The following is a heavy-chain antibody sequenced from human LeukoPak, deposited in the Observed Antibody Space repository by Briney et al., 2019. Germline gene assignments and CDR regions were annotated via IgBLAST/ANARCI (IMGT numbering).Heavy chain of an antibody. CDR1: GFSLSTSGVG. D-gene: IGHD2-2*02. J-gene: IGHJ4*02. V-gene: IGHV2-5*01. Sequence: SGPTLVKPTQTLTLTCTFSGFSLSTSGVGVGWIRQPPGKALEWLALIYWNDDKRYSPSLKSRLTITKDTSKNQVVLTMTNMDPVDTATYYCAGQGGIVVVPAAIWDLVFDYWGQGTLVTVSS. CDR2: IYWNDDK. CDR3: AGQGGIVVVPAAIWDLVFDY.